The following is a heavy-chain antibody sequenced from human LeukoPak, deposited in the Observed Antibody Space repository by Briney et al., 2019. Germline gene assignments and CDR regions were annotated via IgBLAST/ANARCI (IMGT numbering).Heavy chain of an antibody. Sequence: SETLSLTCTVSGGSISSYYWSWIRQPPGKGLEWIGEINHSGSTNYNPSLKSRVTISVDTSKNQFSLKLSSVTAADTAVYYCASRRSYSYLHFDYWGQGTLVTVSS. CDR2: INHSGST. CDR3: ASRRSYSYLHFDY. CDR1: GGSISSYY. D-gene: IGHD1-26*01. V-gene: IGHV4-34*01. J-gene: IGHJ4*02.